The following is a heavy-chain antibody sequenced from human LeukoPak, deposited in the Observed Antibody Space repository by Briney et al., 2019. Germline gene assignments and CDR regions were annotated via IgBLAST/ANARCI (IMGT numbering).Heavy chain of an antibody. CDR1: GFTFSSYA. V-gene: IGHV3-23*01. Sequence: GGSLRLSCAASGFTFSSYAMSWVRQAPGKGLEWVSAIRDSGSSTHYADSVKGRFTTSRDNSKNTLFSQMNSLRAEDTAIYYCAKYGPQDSGSSHFDYWGQGALVTVSS. CDR3: AKYGPQDSGSSHFDY. CDR2: IRDSGSST. J-gene: IGHJ4*02. D-gene: IGHD1-26*01.